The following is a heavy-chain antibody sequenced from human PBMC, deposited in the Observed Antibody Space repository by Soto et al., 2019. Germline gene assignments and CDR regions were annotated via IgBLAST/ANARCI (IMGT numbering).Heavy chain of an antibody. J-gene: IGHJ4*02. D-gene: IGHD3-16*01. V-gene: IGHV4-59*01. CDR3: ASLADSYGGDFDY. CDR2: IYYSGST. CDR1: GGSISSYY. Sequence: QVQLQESGPGLVKPSETLSLTCTVSGGSISSYYWSWIRQPPGKGLEWIGYIYYSGSTNYNPSLKRRITISVDTSKNQFSLKLSSVTAADTAVYYCASLADSYGGDFDYWGQGTLVTVSS.